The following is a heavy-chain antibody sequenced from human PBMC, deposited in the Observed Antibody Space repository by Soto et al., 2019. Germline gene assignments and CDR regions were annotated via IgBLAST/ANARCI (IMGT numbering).Heavy chain of an antibody. V-gene: IGHV3-74*01. CDR3: AREGGPLRWADDSLDI. D-gene: IGHD3-16*01. CDR2: INVDGTTT. J-gene: IGHJ3*02. CDR1: GFPFNFYW. Sequence: GGSLRLSCAASGFPFNFYWMHWVRQAPGKGLVWVSRINVDGTTTNYADSVKGRFTISRDNAKNTLYLQMNSLRAEDTAVYYCAREGGPLRWADDSLDIWGQGTTVTVSS.